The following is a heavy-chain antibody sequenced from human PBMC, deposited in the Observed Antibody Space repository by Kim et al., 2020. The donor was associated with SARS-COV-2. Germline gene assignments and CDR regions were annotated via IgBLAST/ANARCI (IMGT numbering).Heavy chain of an antibody. D-gene: IGHD5-18*01. CDR2: MNPNSGNT. CDR1: GYTFTSYD. J-gene: IGHJ6*02. V-gene: IGHV1-8*01. Sequence: ASVKVSCKASGYTFTSYDINWVRQATGQGLEWMGWMNPNSGNTGYAQKFQGRVTMTRNTSISTAYMELSSLRSEDTAVYYCARRVLNTAMVTFDYYYYGMDVWGQGTTVTVSS. CDR3: ARRVLNTAMVTFDYYYYGMDV.